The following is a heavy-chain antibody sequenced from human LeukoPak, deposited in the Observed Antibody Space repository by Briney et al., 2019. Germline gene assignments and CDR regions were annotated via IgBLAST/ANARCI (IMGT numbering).Heavy chain of an antibody. CDR3: ARSTGWYPDY. J-gene: IGHJ4*02. CDR2: MKQGGSEI. D-gene: IGHD6-19*01. V-gene: IGHV3-7*03. CDR1: GFRFSDYW. Sequence: PGGSLRLSCVGSGFRFSDYWMAWVRQAPGKGLEWVANMKQGGSEINYLDSVKGRFTISRDSAKNSLYLQMNSLRVEDTALYYCARSTGWYPDYWGQGTLVTVSS.